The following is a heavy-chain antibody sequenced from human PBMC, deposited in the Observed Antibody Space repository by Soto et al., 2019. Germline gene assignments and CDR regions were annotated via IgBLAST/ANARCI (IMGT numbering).Heavy chain of an antibody. J-gene: IGHJ4*02. Sequence: EVQLLESGGGLVQPGGSLRLSCAASGFTFSSYAMSWVRQAPGKGLEWVSAISGSGGSTYYADSVKGRFTISRDNSKNTLYLQMNSLRAEDTGVYYCVKTLYYYDRSGYQWGQGTLVTVSS. V-gene: IGHV3-23*01. CDR2: ISGSGGST. CDR1: GFTFSSYA. CDR3: VKTLYYYDRSGYQ. D-gene: IGHD3-22*01.